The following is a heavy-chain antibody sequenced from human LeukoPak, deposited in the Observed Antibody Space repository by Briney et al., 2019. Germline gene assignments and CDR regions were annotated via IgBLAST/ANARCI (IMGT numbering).Heavy chain of an antibody. J-gene: IGHJ5*02. CDR2: INYSGST. CDR3: ARHRTRLNWFAP. Sequence: SETLSLTCTVSGGSISSSSYYWGWIRQPPGKGLEWIGSINYSGSTYYNPSLKSRVTIFVDTSKNQFSLKLRSVTAADTAVYYWARHRTRLNWFAPGGQGTLVTVSS. V-gene: IGHV4-39*01. CDR1: GGSISSSSYY. D-gene: IGHD1-1*01.